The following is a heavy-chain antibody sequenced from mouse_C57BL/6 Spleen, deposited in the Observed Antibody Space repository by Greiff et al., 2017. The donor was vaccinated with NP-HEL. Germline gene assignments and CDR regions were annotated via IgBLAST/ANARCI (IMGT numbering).Heavy chain of an antibody. J-gene: IGHJ3*01. CDR1: GYAFTNYL. V-gene: IGHV1-54*01. D-gene: IGHD2-9*01. Sequence: QVQLKQSGAELVRPGTSVKVSCKASGYAFTNYLIEWVKQRPGQGLEWIGVINPGSGGTNYNEKFKGKATLTADKSSSTAYMQLSSLTSEDSAVYFCARWTSYYGYDGFAYWGQGTLVTVSA. CDR2: INPGSGGT. CDR3: ARWTSYYGYDGFAY.